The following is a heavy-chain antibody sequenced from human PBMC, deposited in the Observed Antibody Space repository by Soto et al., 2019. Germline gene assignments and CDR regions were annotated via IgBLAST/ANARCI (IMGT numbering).Heavy chain of an antibody. J-gene: IGHJ5*02. V-gene: IGHV1-69*13. CDR1: GGSFSSYA. D-gene: IGHD1-26*01. Sequence: SVKVSCKASGGSFSSYAISWVRQAPGQGLEWMGGIIPIFGTANYAQKFQGRVTITADESTSTAYMELSSLRSEDTAVYYCARAGVTTEWFDPWGQGTLVTVSS. CDR2: IIPIFGTA. CDR3: ARAGVTTEWFDP.